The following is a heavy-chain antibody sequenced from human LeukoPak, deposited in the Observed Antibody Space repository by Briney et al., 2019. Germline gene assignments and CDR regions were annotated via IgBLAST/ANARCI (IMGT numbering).Heavy chain of an antibody. CDR3: ARANPLEY. CDR2: MNPNIGNT. CDR1: GYTFTRCG. Sequence: ASVKVSCKASGYTFTRCGISWVLQATAQGVEWMVWMNPNIGNTGYAQKFHGRVTMTRNTSINTAYMALNSLRSEDRDVYYCARANPLEYWGQGTLVTVSS. J-gene: IGHJ4*02. V-gene: IGHV1-8*01.